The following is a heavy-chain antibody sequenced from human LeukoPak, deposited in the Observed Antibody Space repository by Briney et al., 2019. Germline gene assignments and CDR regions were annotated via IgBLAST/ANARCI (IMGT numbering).Heavy chain of an antibody. Sequence: ASVKVSCKASGYTFTSYGISWVRQAPGQGLEWMGWISAYNGNTNYAQKLQGRVTMTTDTSTSTAYMELRSLRSDDTAVYYCARWTGYHDSSGYAYWGQGTLVTVSS. J-gene: IGHJ4*02. CDR2: ISAYNGNT. CDR3: ARWTGYHDSSGYAY. CDR1: GYTFTSYG. D-gene: IGHD3-22*01. V-gene: IGHV1-18*01.